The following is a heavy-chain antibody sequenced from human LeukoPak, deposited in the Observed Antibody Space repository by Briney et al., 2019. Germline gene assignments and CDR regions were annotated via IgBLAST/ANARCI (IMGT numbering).Heavy chain of an antibody. CDR3: ARWAQGASY. CDR1: GFSFTDYY. CDR2: ISAYNGNT. J-gene: IGHJ4*02. D-gene: IGHD5-12*01. Sequence: ATVTISCKVSGFSFTDYYIHWVQQAPGQGLEWMGWISAYNGNTNYAQKLQGRVTMTTDTSTSTAYMELRSLRSDDTAVYYCARWAQGASYWGQGTLVTVSS. V-gene: IGHV1-18*04.